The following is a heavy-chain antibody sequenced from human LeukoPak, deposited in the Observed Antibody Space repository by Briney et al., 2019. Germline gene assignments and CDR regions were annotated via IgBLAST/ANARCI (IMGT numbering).Heavy chain of an antibody. CDR1: GYTFTSNY. CDR2: INPNSGGT. V-gene: IGHV1-2*02. J-gene: IGHJ6*03. D-gene: IGHD3-10*01. Sequence: ASVKVSCKAFGYTFTSNYMHWVRQAPGQGLEWMGWINPNSGGTNYAQKFQGRVTMTRNTSISTAYMELSSLRSEDTAVYYCARGVGFGELFSPFYYMDVWGKGTTVTISS. CDR3: ARGVGFGELFSPFYYMDV.